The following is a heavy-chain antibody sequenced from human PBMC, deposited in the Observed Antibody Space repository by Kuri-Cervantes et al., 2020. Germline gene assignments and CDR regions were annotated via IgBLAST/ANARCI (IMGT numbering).Heavy chain of an antibody. V-gene: IGHV7-4-1*02. CDR2: INTNTGNP. Sequence: ASVKVSCKASGGTFSSYAISWVRQAPGQGLEWMGWINTNTGNPTYAQGFTGRFVFSLDTSVSTAYLQISSLKAEDTAVYYCARGLWFGELPLDYWGQGTLVTVSS. CDR1: GGTFSSYA. J-gene: IGHJ4*02. CDR3: ARGLWFGELPLDY. D-gene: IGHD3-10*01.